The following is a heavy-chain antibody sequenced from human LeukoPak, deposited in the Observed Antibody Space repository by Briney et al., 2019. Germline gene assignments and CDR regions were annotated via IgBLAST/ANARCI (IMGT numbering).Heavy chain of an antibody. CDR1: GFTFSSYA. CDR2: IYSGGST. Sequence: PGGSLRLSCAASGFTFSSYAMSWVRQAPGKGLEWVSVIYSGGSTYYADSVKGRFTISRDNSKNTLYLQMNSLRAEDTAVYYCAKGSEGLLLWFGELFVPPQYFDYWGQGTLVTVSS. V-gene: IGHV3-23*03. J-gene: IGHJ4*02. D-gene: IGHD3-10*01. CDR3: AKGSEGLLLWFGELFVPPQYFDY.